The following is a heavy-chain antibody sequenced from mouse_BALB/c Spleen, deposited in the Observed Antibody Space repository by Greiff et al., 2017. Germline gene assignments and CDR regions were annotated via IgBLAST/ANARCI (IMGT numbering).Heavy chain of an antibody. Sequence: QVQLQQPGAELVKPGAPVKLSCKAYGYTFTSYWMNWVKQRPGRGLEWIGRIDPSDSETHYNQKFKDKATLTVDKSSSTAYIQLSSLTSEDSAVYYCARSLTGTAWFAYWGQGTLVTVSA. V-gene: IGHV1-69*02. J-gene: IGHJ3*01. CDR1: GYTFTSYW. CDR2: IDPSDSET. D-gene: IGHD4-1*01. CDR3: ARSLTGTAWFAY.